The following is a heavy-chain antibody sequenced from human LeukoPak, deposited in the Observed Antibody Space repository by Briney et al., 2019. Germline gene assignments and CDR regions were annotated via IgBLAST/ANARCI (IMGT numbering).Heavy chain of an antibody. V-gene: IGHV1-69*13. CDR1: EGTFGAYS. D-gene: IGHD3-10*01. Sequence: SVKVSCKASEGTFGAYSIDWVRQAPGQGLDWVGGINPIFNILYYAQNFQGRVTITADESTNTAYLELDSLKRDDTAVYYCAAGRRLGELFFDYWGPGTLVTVSS. CDR3: AAGRRLGELFFDY. CDR2: INPIFNIL. J-gene: IGHJ4*02.